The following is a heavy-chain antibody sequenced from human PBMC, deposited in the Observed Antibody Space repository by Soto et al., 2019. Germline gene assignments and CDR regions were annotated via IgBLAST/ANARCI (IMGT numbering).Heavy chain of an antibody. D-gene: IGHD3-9*01. CDR3: AKAKRYFDQYYYYGMDV. J-gene: IGHJ6*02. V-gene: IGHV3-9*01. CDR1: GFTFYDFA. Sequence: GGSLRLSCVASGFTFYDFAMHWVRQAPGKGLELVSGMSWNRGSIVYADSVKGRFTISRDNAKNSLYLQMNSLRAEDTAVYYCAKAKRYFDQYYYYGMDVWGQGTTVTVSS. CDR2: MSWNRGSI.